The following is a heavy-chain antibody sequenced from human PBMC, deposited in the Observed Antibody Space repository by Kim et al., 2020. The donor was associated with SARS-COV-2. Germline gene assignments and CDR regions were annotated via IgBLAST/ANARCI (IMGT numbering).Heavy chain of an antibody. CDR2: IRQDGGEH. CDR1: GFTFSTYW. V-gene: IGHV3-7*01. D-gene: IGHD1-26*01. J-gene: IGHJ4*02. Sequence: GGSLRLSCAASGFTFSTYWMSWVRQAPGKGLEWVANIRQDGGEHYYVRSVRGRFTISRDNAKNSLYLQMNSLRAEDTAVYYCARDQGKSGSHSSEFDYWGQGTLVTVSS. CDR3: ARDQGKSGSHSSEFDY.